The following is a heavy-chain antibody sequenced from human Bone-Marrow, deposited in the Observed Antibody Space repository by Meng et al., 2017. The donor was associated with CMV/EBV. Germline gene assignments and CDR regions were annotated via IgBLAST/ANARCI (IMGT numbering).Heavy chain of an antibody. Sequence: SETLSLTCTVSGGSISSSSYYWGWIRQPPGKGLEWIGSIYYSGSTYYNPSLKSRVTISVDTSKNQFSLKLSSVTAADTAVYYCARVGNDFWSGRWFDPWGQGTLVTVSS. CDR3: ARVGNDFWSGRWFDP. V-gene: IGHV4-39*07. CDR1: GGSISSSSYY. CDR2: IYYSGST. D-gene: IGHD3-3*01. J-gene: IGHJ5*02.